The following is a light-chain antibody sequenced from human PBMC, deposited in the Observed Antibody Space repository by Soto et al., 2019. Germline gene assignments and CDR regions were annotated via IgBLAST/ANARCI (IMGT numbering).Light chain of an antibody. Sequence: EIVLTQSPGTLSLSRGERATLSCRASQSVSSSFLAWYQQKSGQAPRLLIYGASSKATGIPDRFSGSGSGTDFTLTISRLETEDFAVYYCQEYDNSPVKFGQGTKVEIK. J-gene: IGKJ1*01. CDR3: QEYDNSPVK. V-gene: IGKV3-20*01. CDR2: GAS. CDR1: QSVSSSF.